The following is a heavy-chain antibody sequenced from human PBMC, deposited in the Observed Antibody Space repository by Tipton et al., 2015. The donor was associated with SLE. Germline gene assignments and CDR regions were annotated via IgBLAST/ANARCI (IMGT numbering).Heavy chain of an antibody. CDR1: GGSIRSYY. Sequence: TLSLTCTVSGGSIRSYYWTWIRQPPGKRLEWIAYIYKTGNTNYNPSLRSRVTISVDTSKNQFSLSLSSMTAADAAVYYCARDGYSSGWEGDFDYWGQGALVTVSS. V-gene: IGHV4-4*09. CDR3: ARDGYSSGWEGDFDY. CDR2: IYKTGNT. J-gene: IGHJ4*02. D-gene: IGHD6-19*01.